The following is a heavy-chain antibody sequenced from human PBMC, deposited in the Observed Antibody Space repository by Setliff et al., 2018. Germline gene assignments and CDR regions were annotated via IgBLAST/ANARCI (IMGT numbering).Heavy chain of an antibody. CDR2: IKQDGSEK. CDR1: GISFSIFW. Sequence: GGSLRLSCAGSGISFSIFWMSWVRQAPGKGLEWVATIKQDGSEKFYVDSVKGRFTISRDNAKNSLYLQMDSLRVEDTAMYFCARDRGGGLYDYWGRGTLVTVSS. D-gene: IGHD3-16*01. V-gene: IGHV3-7*01. CDR3: ARDRGGGLYDY. J-gene: IGHJ4*02.